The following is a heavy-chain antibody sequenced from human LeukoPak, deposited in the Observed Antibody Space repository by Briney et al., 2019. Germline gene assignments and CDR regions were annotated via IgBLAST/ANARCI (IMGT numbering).Heavy chain of an antibody. J-gene: IGHJ4*02. CDR1: GFTFSSYA. CDR3: ASIYGSGSYYNVRGPHYFDY. D-gene: IGHD3-10*01. V-gene: IGHV3-23*01. CDR2: ISGSGGST. Sequence: GGSLRLSCAASGFTFSSYAMSWVRQAPGKGLEWVSAISGSGGSTYYADSVKGRFTISRDNSKNTLYLQMNSLRAEDTAVYYCASIYGSGSYYNVRGPHYFDYRGQGTLVTVSS.